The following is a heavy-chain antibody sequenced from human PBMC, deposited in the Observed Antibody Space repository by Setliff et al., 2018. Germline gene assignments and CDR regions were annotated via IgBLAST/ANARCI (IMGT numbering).Heavy chain of an antibody. CDR1: GASITDSY. Sequence: LSLTCSVSGASITDSYWNWIRQPPGKGLEWVSYISSGSISTTHYADSVRGRFTVSRDNAKNTLYLEMNNLRAEDSAVYYCARRGTTAFDFWGLGTLVTVSS. D-gene: IGHD4-4*01. J-gene: IGHJ4*02. CDR3: ARRGTTAFDF. V-gene: IGHV3-11*06. CDR2: ISSGSISTT.